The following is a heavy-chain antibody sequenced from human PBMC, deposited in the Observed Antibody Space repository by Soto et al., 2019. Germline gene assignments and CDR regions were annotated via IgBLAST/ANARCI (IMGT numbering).Heavy chain of an antibody. CDR2: IYHSGCT. V-gene: IGHV4-30-2*01. CDR1: GGSIISGGYS. J-gene: IGHJ4*02. Sequence: PSETLSLTCAVSGGSIISGGYSWIWIRQPPGKGLEWIGYIYHSGCTYYNPSLKSRVTISVDRSKNQFSLKLSSVTAADTAVYYCAGFLQAYDYWGQGTLVTVSS. CDR3: AGFLQAYDY. D-gene: IGHD4-4*01.